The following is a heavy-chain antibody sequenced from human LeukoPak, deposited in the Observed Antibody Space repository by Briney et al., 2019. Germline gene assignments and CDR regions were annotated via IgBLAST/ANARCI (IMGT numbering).Heavy chain of an antibody. V-gene: IGHV1-69*13. CDR2: TIPMYGTG. D-gene: IGHD5-18*01. CDR1: GGTFSRYG. CDR3: ARDPGHSYGSYYFDY. J-gene: IGHJ4*02. Sequence: SVKVSCKASGGTFSRYGISWVRQAPGQGLEWMGGTIPMYGTGHYAQKFQGRVTITADEFTSTAYMELISLRSEDTAVYYCARDPGHSYGSYYFDYWGQGTLVTVSS.